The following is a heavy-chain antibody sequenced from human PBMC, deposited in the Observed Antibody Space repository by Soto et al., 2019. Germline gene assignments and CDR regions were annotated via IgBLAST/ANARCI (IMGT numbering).Heavy chain of an antibody. CDR3: ARGVTAIFGVVTNMGRDYYYYMDV. CDR1: GGSISSYY. J-gene: IGHJ6*03. Sequence: ETLSLTCTVSGGSISSYYWSWIRQPPGKGLEWIGYIYYSGSTNYNPSLKSRVTISVDTSKNQFSLKLSSVTAADTAVYYCARGVTAIFGVVTNMGRDYYYYMDVWGKGTTVTVSS. D-gene: IGHD3-3*01. V-gene: IGHV4-59*01. CDR2: IYYSGST.